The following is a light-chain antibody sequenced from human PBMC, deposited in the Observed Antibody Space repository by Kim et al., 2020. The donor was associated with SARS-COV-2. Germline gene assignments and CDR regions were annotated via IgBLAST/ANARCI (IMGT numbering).Light chain of an antibody. J-gene: IGLJ1*01. CDR2: SKD. CDR1: RSNCRSKT. V-gene: IGLV1-44*01. Sequence: GQRVTSAYSESRSNCRSKTVSWHQQLPGTAPKLHIFSKDQRPSGAPDRFSGSKSVPSASLANSELQSEDEADYYCEAWNDSLNGYVFGTGNKVTVL. CDR3: EAWNDSLNGYV.